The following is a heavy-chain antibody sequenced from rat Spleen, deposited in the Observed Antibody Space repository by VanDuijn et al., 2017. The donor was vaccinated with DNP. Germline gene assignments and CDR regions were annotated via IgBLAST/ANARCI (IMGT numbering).Heavy chain of an antibody. V-gene: IGHV5-22*01. D-gene: IGHD1-6*01. CDR1: GFTFSDYY. CDR2: IGSDGYAP. CDR3: VRGGYYGFFY. Sequence: EVQLVESGGGLVQPGRSLKLSCAASGFTFSDYYMAWVRQAPTRGLEWVAYIGSDGYAPYYGVSVKGRFTISRDNAKSTLYLQMNSLRSEDMATYYCVRGGYYGFFYWGQGVMVTVSS. J-gene: IGHJ2*01.